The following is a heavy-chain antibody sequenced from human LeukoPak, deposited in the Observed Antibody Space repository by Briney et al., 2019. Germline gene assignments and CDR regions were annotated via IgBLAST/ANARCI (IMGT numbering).Heavy chain of an antibody. CDR3: AKEDDSSGYSFDY. Sequence: GGSLRLSCAASGFTFSSYSMNWVRHTPGKGLEWVSYISSSGRTTYYADSVKGRFTISRDNSKNTLYLQMNSLRAEDTAVYYCAKEDDSSGYSFDYWGQGTLVTVSS. J-gene: IGHJ4*02. V-gene: IGHV3-48*01. CDR2: ISSSGRTT. D-gene: IGHD3-22*01. CDR1: GFTFSSYS.